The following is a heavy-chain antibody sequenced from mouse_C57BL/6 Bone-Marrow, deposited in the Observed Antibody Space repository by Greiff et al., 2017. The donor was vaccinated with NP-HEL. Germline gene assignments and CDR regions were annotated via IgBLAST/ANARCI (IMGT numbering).Heavy chain of an antibody. J-gene: IGHJ1*03. CDR2: IWSGGST. CDR3: ARNFLYYYGSSWYFDV. V-gene: IGHV2-2*01. D-gene: IGHD1-1*01. CDR1: GFSLTSYG. Sequence: QVQLKQSGPGLVQPSQSLSITCTVSGFSLTSYGVHWVRQSPGKGLEWLGVIWSGGSTDYNAAFISRLSISKDNSKSQVFFKMNSLQADDTAIYYCARNFLYYYGSSWYFDVWGTGTTVTVSS.